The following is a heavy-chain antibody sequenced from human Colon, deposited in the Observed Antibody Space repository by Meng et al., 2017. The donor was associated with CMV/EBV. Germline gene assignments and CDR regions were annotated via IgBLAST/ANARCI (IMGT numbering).Heavy chain of an antibody. V-gene: IGHV1-8*01. J-gene: IGHJ5*02. D-gene: IGHD2-2*01. Sequence: ASVKVSCKASGYTFTTYDIHWVRQAAGQGPEWMGWMNPNSGNTAYARKFQGRVTMTRDTSTSTVYMELSSLRSEDTAVYYCARLGYCSSTSCSQFDPWGQGTLVTVSS. CDR1: GYTFTTYD. CDR3: ARLGYCSSTSCSQFDP. CDR2: MNPNSGNT.